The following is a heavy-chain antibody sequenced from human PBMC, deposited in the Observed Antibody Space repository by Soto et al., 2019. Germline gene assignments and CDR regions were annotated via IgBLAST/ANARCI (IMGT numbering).Heavy chain of an antibody. D-gene: IGHD6-6*01. Sequence: LRLSCAAPGFTFSSYWMHWVRQAPGKGLVWVSRINSDGSSTSYADSVKGRFTISRDNAKNTLYLQMNSLRAEDTAVYYCARDRRENYYGMDVWGQGTTVNVSS. CDR3: ARDRRENYYGMDV. V-gene: IGHV3-74*01. J-gene: IGHJ6*02. CDR2: INSDGSST. CDR1: GFTFSSYW.